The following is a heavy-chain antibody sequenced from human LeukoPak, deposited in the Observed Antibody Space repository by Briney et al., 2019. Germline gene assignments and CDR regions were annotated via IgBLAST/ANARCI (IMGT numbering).Heavy chain of an antibody. D-gene: IGHD3-22*01. CDR3: AKRGVVIRVILVGFYKEAYYFDS. CDR1: GITLSNYG. CDR2: MSGSGGGT. V-gene: IGHV3-23*01. J-gene: IGHJ4*02. Sequence: SGGSLRLSCAVSGITLSNYGMSWVRKAPGKGLEWVAGMSGSGGGTNYADSAKGRFTVSRDNSKNTLYLQMKSLRAEDTAVYLCAKRGVVIRVILVGFYKEAYYFDSWGQGALVTVSS.